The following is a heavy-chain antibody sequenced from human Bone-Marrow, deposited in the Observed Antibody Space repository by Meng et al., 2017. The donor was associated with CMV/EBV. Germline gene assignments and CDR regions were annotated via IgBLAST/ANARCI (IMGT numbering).Heavy chain of an antibody. V-gene: IGHV1-2*02. D-gene: IGHD2-15*01. Sequence: ASVKVSCKASGYTFTSYGISWVRQAPGQGLEWMGWINPNSGGTNYAQKFQDRVTLSRETSISAAHMELSSLTSDDTAVYYCVRDKGGAFDYWGQGTLVTVSS. CDR3: VRDKGGAFDY. CDR2: INPNSGGT. J-gene: IGHJ4*02. CDR1: GYTFTSYG.